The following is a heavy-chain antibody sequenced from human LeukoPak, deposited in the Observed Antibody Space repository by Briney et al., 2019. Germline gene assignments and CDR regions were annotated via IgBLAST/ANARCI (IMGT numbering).Heavy chain of an antibody. J-gene: IGHJ3*02. CDR2: IKQDGSET. CDR1: GFTYSTFW. Sequence: GGSLRLSRAASGFTYSTFWMSWVRQAPGKGLEWVATIKQDGSETYYVDPVKGRFTISRDNAKNSLYLQMNSLRAEDTAVYYCARDRHVGIGDDVFHIWGQGTMVTVSS. V-gene: IGHV3-7*01. CDR3: ARDRHVGIGDDVFHI. D-gene: IGHD2-15*01.